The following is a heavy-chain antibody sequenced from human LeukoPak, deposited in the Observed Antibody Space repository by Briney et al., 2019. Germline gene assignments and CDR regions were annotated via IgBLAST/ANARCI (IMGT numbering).Heavy chain of an antibody. V-gene: IGHV3-7*01. J-gene: IGHJ4*02. CDR1: GFTFSSYW. CDR2: IKQDGSEK. CDR3: ARIPTRWYSSSWYLDYFDY. Sequence: GGSLRLSCAASGFTFSSYWMSWVRQAPGKGLEWVANIKQDGSEKYYVDSVKGRFTISRDNAKNSLYLQMNSLRAEDTAVYYCARIPTRWYSSSWYLDYFDYWGQGTQVTVSS. D-gene: IGHD6-13*01.